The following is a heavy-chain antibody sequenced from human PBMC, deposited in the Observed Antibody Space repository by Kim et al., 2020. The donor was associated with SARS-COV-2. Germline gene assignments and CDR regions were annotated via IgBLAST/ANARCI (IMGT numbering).Heavy chain of an antibody. CDR3: ATGYCSSTSCYSDYYGMDV. J-gene: IGHJ6*02. CDR1: GDSVSSNSAA. D-gene: IGHD2-2*01. Sequence: SQTLSLTCAISGDSVSSNSAAWNWIRQSPSRGLEWLGRTYYRSKWYNDYAVSVKSRITINPDTSKNQFSLQLNSVTPEDTAVYYCATGYCSSTSCYSDYYGMDVWGQGTTVTVSS. CDR2: TYYRSKWYN. V-gene: IGHV6-1*01.